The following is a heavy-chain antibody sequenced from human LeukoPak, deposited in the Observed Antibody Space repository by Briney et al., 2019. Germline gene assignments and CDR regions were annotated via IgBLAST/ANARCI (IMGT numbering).Heavy chain of an antibody. CDR1: GGSFSGYY. CDR3: ASGVYSGSYFEDY. Sequence: PSETLSLTCAVYGGSFSGYYWSWIRQPPGKGLEWIGEINHSGSTNYNPSLKSRVTISVDTSKNQFSLKLSSVTAADTAVYYCASGVYSGSYFEDYWGQGTLVTVSS. V-gene: IGHV4-34*01. CDR2: INHSGST. J-gene: IGHJ4*02. D-gene: IGHD1-26*01.